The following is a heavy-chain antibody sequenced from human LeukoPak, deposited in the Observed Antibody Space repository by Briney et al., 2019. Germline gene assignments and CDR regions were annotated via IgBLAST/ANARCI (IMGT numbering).Heavy chain of an antibody. J-gene: IGHJ3*02. CDR1: GYTFTDYY. D-gene: IGHD2-2*01. CDR3: SKGGVVVVPTADAFDI. CDR2: INPNSGGT. V-gene: IGHV1-2*02. Sequence: ASVKVSCKASGYTFTDYYMHWVRQAPGQGLEWMGWINPNSGGTKYGQKFQGRVTMTRDTTISTAYMELSRLRSDDTAVYYCSKGGVVVVPTADAFDIWGQGTMVTVSS.